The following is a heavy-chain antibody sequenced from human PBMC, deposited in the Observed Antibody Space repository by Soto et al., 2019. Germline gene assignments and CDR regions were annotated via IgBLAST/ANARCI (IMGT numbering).Heavy chain of an antibody. CDR1: GFTFSSYS. V-gene: IGHV3-21*06. CDR3: ASMGRRDYGYYDYDGMDV. D-gene: IGHD4-17*01. Sequence: EVQLVESGGGLVKPGGSLRLSCAASGFTFSSYSMNWVRQARGKGLEWVSSISISNNYIYYADSVKGRFTISRDNAKNSLYRQMTSLSAKDTALYYGASMGRRDYGYYDYDGMDVWGQGTTVTVSS. J-gene: IGHJ6*02. CDR2: ISISNNYI.